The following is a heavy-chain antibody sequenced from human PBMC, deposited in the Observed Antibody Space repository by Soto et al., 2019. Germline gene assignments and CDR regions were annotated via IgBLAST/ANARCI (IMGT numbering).Heavy chain of an antibody. Sequence: PSETLSLTCAVYGGSFSGYYWSWIRQPPGKGLEWIGEINHSGSTNYNPSLKSRVTISVDTSKNQFSLKLSSVTAADTAVYYCARGEYRSGGSWGYKNYYYGMDVWGQGTTVTVSS. CDR2: INHSGST. CDR1: GGSFSGYY. CDR3: ARGEYRSGGSWGYKNYYYGMDV. D-gene: IGHD2-15*01. V-gene: IGHV4-34*01. J-gene: IGHJ6*02.